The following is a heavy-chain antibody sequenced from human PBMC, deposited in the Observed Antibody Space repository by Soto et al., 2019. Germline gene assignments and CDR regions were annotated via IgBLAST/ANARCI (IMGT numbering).Heavy chain of an antibody. D-gene: IGHD6-13*01. CDR1: GFTFSSYG. CDR2: IWYDGSNK. J-gene: IGHJ4*02. CDR3: ARDDGIRLRVRDHIAAAGTFGYYFDY. V-gene: IGHV3-33*01. Sequence: HPGGSLRLSCAASGFTFSSYGMHWVRQAPGKGLGWVAVIWYDGSNKYYADSVKGRFTISRDNSKNTLYLQMNSLRAEDTAVYYCARDDGIRLRVRDHIAAAGTFGYYFDYWGQGTLVTVSS.